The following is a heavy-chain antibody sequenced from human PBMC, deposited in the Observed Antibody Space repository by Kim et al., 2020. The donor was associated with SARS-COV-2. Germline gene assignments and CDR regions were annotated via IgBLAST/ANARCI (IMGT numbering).Heavy chain of an antibody. V-gene: IGHV4-4*02. Sequence: SETLSLTCAVSGGSISSSNWWSWVRQPPGKGLEWIEEIYHSGSTNYNPSLKSRVTISVDKSKNQFSLKLSSVTAADTAVYYCARECIAVAGNRVPYPYYYYGMDVWGQGTTVTVSS. CDR1: GGSISSSNW. CDR3: ARECIAVAGNRVPYPYYYYGMDV. CDR2: IYHSGST. D-gene: IGHD6-19*01. J-gene: IGHJ6*02.